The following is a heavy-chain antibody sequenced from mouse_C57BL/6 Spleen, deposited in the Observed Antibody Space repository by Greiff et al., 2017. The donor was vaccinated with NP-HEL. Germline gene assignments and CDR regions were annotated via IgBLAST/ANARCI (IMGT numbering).Heavy chain of an antibody. D-gene: IGHD1-1*01. J-gene: IGHJ4*01. CDR1: GYTFTSYW. V-gene: IGHV1-55*01. Sequence: VQLQQSGAELVKPGASVKMSCKASGYTFTSYWITWVKQRPGQGLEWIGDIYPGSGSTNYNEKFKSKATLTVDTSSSTAYMQLSSLTSEDSAVYYCARGGHYYGSSPYAMDYWGQGTSVTVSS. CDR3: ARGGHYYGSSPYAMDY. CDR2: IYPGSGST.